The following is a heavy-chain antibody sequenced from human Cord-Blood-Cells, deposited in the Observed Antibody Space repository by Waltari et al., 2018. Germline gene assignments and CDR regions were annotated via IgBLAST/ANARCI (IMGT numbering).Heavy chain of an antibody. J-gene: IGHJ4*02. CDR3: AREPTSVGDFDY. CDR1: GGTFSSYA. Sequence: QVQLVQSGAEVKKPGSSVKVSCKASGGTFSSYAISWVRQAPGQGLEWMGRIIPILGIANYAQKFQGRVTITADKSTNTAYMELSSLRSEDTAMYYCAREPTSVGDFDYWGQGTLVTVSS. V-gene: IGHV1-69*09. D-gene: IGHD3-16*01. CDR2: IIPILGIA.